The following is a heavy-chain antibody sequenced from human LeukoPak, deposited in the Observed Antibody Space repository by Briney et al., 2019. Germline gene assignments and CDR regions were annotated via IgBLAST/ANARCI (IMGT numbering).Heavy chain of an antibody. Sequence: SGTLSLTCTVSGGSISSSTYYWGWIRQPPGKGLEWIGTIYYSGSTYYNPSLKRRVTISVDTSKNQFSLKLSSVTAADTAVYYCARLYYDSSGYRDYWGQGTLVTVSS. CDR3: ARLYYDSSGYRDY. J-gene: IGHJ4*02. V-gene: IGHV4-39*01. D-gene: IGHD3-22*01. CDR2: IYYSGST. CDR1: GGSISSSTYY.